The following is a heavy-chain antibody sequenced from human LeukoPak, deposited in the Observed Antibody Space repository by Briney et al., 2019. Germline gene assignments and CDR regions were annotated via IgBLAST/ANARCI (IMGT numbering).Heavy chain of an antibody. Sequence: PGGSLRLSCAASGFTFSSYSMNWVRQAPGKGLEWVSSISSSSSYIYYADSVKGRFTISRDNAKNSLYLQMNSLRAEDTAVYYCARVVGEYQLLSDYYYGMDVWGQGTTVTVSS. CDR1: GFTFSSYS. CDR3: ARVVGEYQLLSDYYYGMDV. J-gene: IGHJ6*02. V-gene: IGHV3-21*01. D-gene: IGHD2-2*01. CDR2: ISSSSSYI.